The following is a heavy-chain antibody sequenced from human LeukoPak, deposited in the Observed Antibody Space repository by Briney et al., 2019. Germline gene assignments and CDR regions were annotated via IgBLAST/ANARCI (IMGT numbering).Heavy chain of an antibody. Sequence: SETLSLTCTVSGGSISSGGYYWSWIRQHPGKGLEWIGYIYYSGSTYYNPSLKSRVTISVDTSKNQFSLKLSSVTAADTAGYYCARVKDIVVVPAATASVWFDPWGQGTLVTVSS. CDR2: IYYSGST. CDR1: GGSISSGGYY. J-gene: IGHJ5*02. V-gene: IGHV4-31*03. CDR3: ARVKDIVVVPAATASVWFDP. D-gene: IGHD2-2*01.